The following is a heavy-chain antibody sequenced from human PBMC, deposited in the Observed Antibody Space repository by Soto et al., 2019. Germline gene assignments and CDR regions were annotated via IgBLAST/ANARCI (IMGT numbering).Heavy chain of an antibody. CDR3: AGVYYGGDSVNNF. V-gene: IGHV3-30-3*01. CDR2: TSYDGNNR. D-gene: IGHD2-21*02. Sequence: RSCAGSGFSFSSYVLSWVRQAPGRGLEWVAATSYDGNNRYYADSVKGRFIISRDNSKNTLDLEMETPRPEDTAVYYCAGVYYGGDSVNNFWGQGTPVTVSS. CDR1: GFSFSSYV. J-gene: IGHJ4*02.